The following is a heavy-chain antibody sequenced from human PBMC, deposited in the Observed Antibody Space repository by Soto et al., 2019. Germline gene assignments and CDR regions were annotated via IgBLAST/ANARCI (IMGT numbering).Heavy chain of an antibody. CDR2: IYSGGST. J-gene: IGHJ4*02. CDR1: GFTVSSNY. Sequence: EGSLRLSCAASGFTVSSNYMSWVRQAPGKGLEWVSVIYSGGSTYYADSVKGRFTISRDNSKNTLYLQMNSLRAEDTAVYYCARRGPGTYFDYWGQGTLVTVSS. V-gene: IGHV3-53*01. CDR3: ARRGPGTYFDY. D-gene: IGHD6-13*01.